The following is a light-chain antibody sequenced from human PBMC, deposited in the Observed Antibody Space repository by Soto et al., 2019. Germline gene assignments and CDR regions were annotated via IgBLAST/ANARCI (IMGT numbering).Light chain of an antibody. V-gene: IGLV1-40*01. J-gene: IGLJ2*01. CDR1: SSNIGAGYD. CDR2: GNS. CDR3: QSYDSSLSGVV. Sequence: QSVLTQPPSVSGAPGQRVTISCTGSSSNIGAGYDVHWYQQLPGTAPKLLIYGNSNRPSGVPDRFSGSKSGTSASLAITGLQAEDEADYYCQSYDSSLSGVVFGGVNKLTVL.